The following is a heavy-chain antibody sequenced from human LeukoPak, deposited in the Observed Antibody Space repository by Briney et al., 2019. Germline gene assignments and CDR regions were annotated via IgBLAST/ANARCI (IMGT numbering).Heavy chain of an antibody. J-gene: IGHJ4*02. CDR3: ATGSYPFEY. Sequence: SGTLSLTCAVSGGSLSAYSYWSWIRQPPGKGLEWIGLMYSSGSTNYNPSLKSRVTMSVGTSKNQFSLRLNSVTAVDTAVYYCATGSYPFEYWGQGTLVTVSS. CDR2: MYSSGST. V-gene: IGHV4-59*01. D-gene: IGHD3-10*01. CDR1: GGSLSAYSY.